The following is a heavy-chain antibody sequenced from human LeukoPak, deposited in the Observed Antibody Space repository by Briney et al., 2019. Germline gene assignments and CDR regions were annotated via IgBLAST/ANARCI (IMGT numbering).Heavy chain of an antibody. Sequence: GASVKVSCKASGYTFNSYGISWVRQAPGQGLEWMGWISDYNGNTNYPQKLQGRVTMTTDTSTSTAYMELRSLRSDDTAVYYCARDLYRDSLPVSWFDPWGQGTLVTVSS. CDR3: ARDLYRDSLPVSWFDP. CDR1: GYTFNSYG. CDR2: ISDYNGNT. D-gene: IGHD4-11*01. V-gene: IGHV1-18*01. J-gene: IGHJ5*02.